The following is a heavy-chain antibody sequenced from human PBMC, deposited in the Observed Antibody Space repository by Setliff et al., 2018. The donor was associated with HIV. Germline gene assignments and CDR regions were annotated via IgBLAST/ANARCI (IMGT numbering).Heavy chain of an antibody. J-gene: IGHJ4*02. Sequence: ASVKVSCKASGYSFINYGISWVRQAPGQGLEWMGGIIPIFGTANYAQKFQGRVTITADKSTSTAYMELSSLRSEDTAVYYCAIKLGYCSGGSCYSDYWGQGTLVTVSS. D-gene: IGHD2-15*01. CDR1: GYSFINYG. CDR2: IIPIFGTA. CDR3: AIKLGYCSGGSCYSDY. V-gene: IGHV1-69*06.